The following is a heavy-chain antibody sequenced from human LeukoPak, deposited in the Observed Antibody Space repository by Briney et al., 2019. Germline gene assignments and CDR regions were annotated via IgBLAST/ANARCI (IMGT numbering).Heavy chain of an antibody. CDR1: GFTFSSYA. V-gene: IGHV3-30*01. Sequence: GGSLRLSCAASGFTFSSYAMHWVRQAPGKGLEWVAVISYDGSTKYYADSVKGRFTISRDNTKNTLYLQMNSLRAEDTAVYYCAKDVYSSYGHFQYWGQGTLVTVSS. CDR3: AKDVYSSYGHFQY. CDR2: ISYDGSTK. J-gene: IGHJ1*01. D-gene: IGHD4-11*01.